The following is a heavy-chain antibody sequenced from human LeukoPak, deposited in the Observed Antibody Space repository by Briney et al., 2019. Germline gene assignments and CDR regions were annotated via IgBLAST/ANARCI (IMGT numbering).Heavy chain of an antibody. CDR3: ARDVIGDGTIST. J-gene: IGHJ5*02. CDR2: IIPIFGTA. Sequence: ASVKLSCKASGGTFSSYAISWVRQAPGQGLEWMGGIIPIFGTANYAQKFQGGVTITADESTSTAYMELSSLRSEDTAVYYCARDVIGDGTISTWGQGTLVTVSS. V-gene: IGHV1-69*13. CDR1: GGTFSSYA. D-gene: IGHD3-16*02.